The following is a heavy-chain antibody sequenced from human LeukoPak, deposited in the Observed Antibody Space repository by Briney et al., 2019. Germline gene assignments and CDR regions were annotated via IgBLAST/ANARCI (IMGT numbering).Heavy chain of an antibody. D-gene: IGHD1-14*01. CDR1: GFTFSTYT. Sequence: PGGSLRLSCAASGFTFSTYTMYWVRHPPGKRLEWVSIIGNNGGGIHYADSVKGRFTISRDNFKNALYLQMNSLRVEDTAVYYCAKDLTGYYPYDYWGQGTLVTVSS. CDR3: AKDLTGYYPYDY. V-gene: IGHV3-23*01. J-gene: IGHJ4*02. CDR2: IGNNGGGI.